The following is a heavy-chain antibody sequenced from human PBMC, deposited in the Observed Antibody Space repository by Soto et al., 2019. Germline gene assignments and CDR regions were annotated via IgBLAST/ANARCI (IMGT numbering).Heavy chain of an antibody. D-gene: IGHD4-17*01. CDR2: ITGSGGST. V-gene: IGHV3-23*01. J-gene: IGHJ4*02. CDR3: AKDRDGDYGGIDY. CDR1: GFTFSTYA. Sequence: EVQLLESGGGLVQPGGSLRLSCAASGFTFSTYAMIWVRQAPGKGLEWVSVITGSGGSTYYADSVKGRFTISRDTSKNTRSRQLNSLRAEDPAVYYCAKDRDGDYGGIDYWGQGTMVTLAS.